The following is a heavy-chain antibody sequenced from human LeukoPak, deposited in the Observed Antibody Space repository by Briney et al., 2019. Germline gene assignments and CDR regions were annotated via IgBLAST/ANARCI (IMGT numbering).Heavy chain of an antibody. D-gene: IGHD3-9*01. CDR2: ISDSGNT. V-gene: IGHV3-21*01. CDR3: ARDASIGLDV. J-gene: IGHJ6*02. CDR1: GFSFGGST. Sequence: GGSLRLSCAASGFSFGGSTISWVRQAPGKGLQWVSSISDSGNTYYAESLKGRITVSRDNAKNSLFLQMNSLRADDTAVYYCARDASIGLDVWGHGTTVTVSS.